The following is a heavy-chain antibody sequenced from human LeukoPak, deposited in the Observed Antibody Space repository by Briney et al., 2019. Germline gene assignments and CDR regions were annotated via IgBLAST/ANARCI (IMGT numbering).Heavy chain of an antibody. Sequence: PGGSLRLSCAASGFTFSSYWMHWVRQAPGKGLVWVSRINTDGSSTTYADSVRGRFTISRDNAKNTLYLQMNSLRAEDTAVFYCARGYSSSYRIDYWGQGTQVTVSS. CDR2: INTDGSST. J-gene: IGHJ4*02. CDR1: GFTFSSYW. CDR3: ARGYSSSYRIDY. V-gene: IGHV3-74*01. D-gene: IGHD6-6*01.